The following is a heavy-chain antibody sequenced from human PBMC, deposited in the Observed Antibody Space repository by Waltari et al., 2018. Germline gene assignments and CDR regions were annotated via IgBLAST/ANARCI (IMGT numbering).Heavy chain of an antibody. CDR3: AIDDGSVTYYYMDV. V-gene: IGHV1-8*03. J-gene: IGHJ6*03. CDR2: MNPTVMIT. D-gene: IGHD3-10*01. Sequence: QVQLVQSGAEVKKPGASVKVSCKASGYSFTSYNINWVRQAAGQGLEWMGGMNPTVMITVYSPKFQDMVTITMNTSIGTAYMELRSLSSEFTAVYYFAIDDGSVTYYYMDVWGKGTTVTVSS. CDR1: GYSFTSYN.